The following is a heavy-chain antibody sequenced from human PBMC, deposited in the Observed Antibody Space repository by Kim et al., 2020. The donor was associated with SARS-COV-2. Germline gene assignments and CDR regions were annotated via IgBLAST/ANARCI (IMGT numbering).Heavy chain of an antibody. J-gene: IGHJ6*02. CDR2: ISGSGGST. CDR1: GFTFSSYA. V-gene: IGHV3-23*01. D-gene: IGHD3-10*01. Sequence: GGSLRLSCAASGFTFSSYAMRWVRQAPGKGLEWVSAISGSGGSTYYADSVKGRFTISRDNSKNTLYLQMNSLRAEDTAVYYCAKGPKRLGFVGLTGSHYYGMDVWGQGTTVTVSS. CDR3: AKGPKRLGFVGLTGSHYYGMDV.